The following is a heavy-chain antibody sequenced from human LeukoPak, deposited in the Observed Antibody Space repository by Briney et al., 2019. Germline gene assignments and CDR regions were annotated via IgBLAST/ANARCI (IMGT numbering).Heavy chain of an antibody. V-gene: IGHV4-39*01. CDR3: ARHLDYGSGSSPGYFDY. Sequence: SETLSLTCTVSGGSISSSSYYWGWIRQPPGRGLEWIGSIYYSGSTYYNPSLKSRVTISVDTSKNQFSLKLSSVTAADTAVYYCARHLDYGSGSSPGYFDYWGQGTLVTVSS. CDR1: GGSISSSSYY. CDR2: IYYSGST. D-gene: IGHD3-10*01. J-gene: IGHJ4*02.